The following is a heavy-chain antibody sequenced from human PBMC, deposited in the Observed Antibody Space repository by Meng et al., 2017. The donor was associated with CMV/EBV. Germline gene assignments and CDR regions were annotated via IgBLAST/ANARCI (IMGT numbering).Heavy chain of an antibody. D-gene: IGHD3-3*01. CDR3: ARASGLWSGYYAVEYYYYGMDV. CDR2: IIPILGIA. CDR1: GVTFSSYT. J-gene: IGHJ6*02. V-gene: IGHV1-69*02. Sequence: SVKVSCKASGVTFSSYTISWVRQAPGQGLEWMGRIIPILGIANYAQKFKGRVTITADKSTSTAYMELSSLRSEDTAVYYCARASGLWSGYYAVEYYYYGMDVWGQGTTVTVSS.